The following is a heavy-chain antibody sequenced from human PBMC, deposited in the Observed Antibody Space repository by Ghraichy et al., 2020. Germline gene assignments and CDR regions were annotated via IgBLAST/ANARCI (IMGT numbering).Heavy chain of an antibody. J-gene: IGHJ4*02. Sequence: GGSLRLSCAASGFTFDDYTMHWVRQAPGKGLEWVSLISWDGGSTYYADSVKGRFTISRDNSKNSLYLQMNSLRTEDTALYYCAKSPNEGWLQMEIGDDYWGQGTLVTVSS. CDR1: GFTFDDYT. V-gene: IGHV3-43*01. CDR2: ISWDGGST. CDR3: AKSPNEGWLQMEIGDDY. D-gene: IGHD5-24*01.